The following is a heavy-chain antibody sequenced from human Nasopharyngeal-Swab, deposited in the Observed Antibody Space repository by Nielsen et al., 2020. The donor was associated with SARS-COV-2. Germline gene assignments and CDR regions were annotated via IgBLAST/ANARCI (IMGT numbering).Heavy chain of an antibody. J-gene: IGHJ5*02. Sequence: SETLSLPCPVSGGSISRRSYYWSWIRPPAGKGLEWIGRIYTSGSTNYNPSLKSRVTISVDTSKNQFSLKLSSVTAADTAVYYCARGSVVVPAARVYNWFDPWGQGTLVTVSS. CDR2: IYTSGST. CDR1: GGSISRRSYY. CDR3: ARGSVVVPAARVYNWFDP. V-gene: IGHV4-61*02. D-gene: IGHD2-2*01.